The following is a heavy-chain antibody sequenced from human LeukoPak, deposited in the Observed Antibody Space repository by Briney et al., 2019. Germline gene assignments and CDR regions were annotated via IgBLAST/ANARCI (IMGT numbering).Heavy chain of an antibody. D-gene: IGHD3-22*01. CDR1: AYSFTDYY. J-gene: IGHJ4*02. CDR2: INPNTGVT. CDR3: ARSSPTYYFDSSGYYYGDY. V-gene: IGHV1-2*06. Sequence: ASVKVSCKASAYSFTDYYIHWVRQAPGQGLEWMGRINPNTGVTDYAQIFKGRVTMTRDTSISTAYMELSRLGSDDTAVYYCARSSPTYYFDSSGYYYGDYWGQGTLVTLSS.